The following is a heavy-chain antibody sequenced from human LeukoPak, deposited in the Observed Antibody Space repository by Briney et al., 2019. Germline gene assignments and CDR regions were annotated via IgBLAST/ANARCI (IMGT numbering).Heavy chain of an antibody. V-gene: IGHV3-9*01. Sequence: GGSLRLSCAASGFTFDDYAMHWVRQAPGKGLEWVSGISWNGGSIGYADSVKGRFTISRDNAKNSLYLQMNSLRAEDTALYYCAKDSEIAAAGLNFDYWGQGTLVTVSS. CDR1: GFTFDDYA. CDR3: AKDSEIAAAGLNFDY. CDR2: ISWNGGSI. D-gene: IGHD6-13*01. J-gene: IGHJ4*02.